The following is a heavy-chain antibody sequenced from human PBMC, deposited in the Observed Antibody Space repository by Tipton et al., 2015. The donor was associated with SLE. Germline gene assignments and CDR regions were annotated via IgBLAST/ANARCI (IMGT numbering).Heavy chain of an antibody. J-gene: IGHJ6*03. V-gene: IGHV4-34*01. D-gene: IGHD2-2*02. Sequence: TLSLTCAVYGGSFSAYYWRGTWVRQPPGEGVGGVGGIDRSGSTNYNPSLKSRVTISLDTSKNQFSLKVTSVTAADTAVYFCARGRSEEYTFYYSYYMDVWGKGTTVTVSS. CDR1: GGSFSAYY. CDR2: IDRSGST. CDR3: ARGRSEEYTFYYSYYMDV.